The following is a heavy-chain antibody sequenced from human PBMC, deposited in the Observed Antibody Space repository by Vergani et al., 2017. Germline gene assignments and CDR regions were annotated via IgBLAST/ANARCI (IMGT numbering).Heavy chain of an antibody. CDR1: GGSISSYY. Sequence: QVQLQESGPGLVKPSETLSLTCTVSGGSISSYYWSWIRQHPGKGLEWIGYIYYSGSTYYNPSLKSRVTISVDTSKNQFSLKLSSVTAADTAVYYCARGTPLGYCSGGSCPFDYWGQGTLVTVSS. D-gene: IGHD2-15*01. V-gene: IGHV4-59*06. CDR2: IYYSGST. J-gene: IGHJ4*02. CDR3: ARGTPLGYCSGGSCPFDY.